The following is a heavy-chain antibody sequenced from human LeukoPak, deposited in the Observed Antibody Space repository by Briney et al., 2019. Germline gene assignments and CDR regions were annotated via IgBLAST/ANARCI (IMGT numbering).Heavy chain of an antibody. D-gene: IGHD3-10*01. CDR2: INPNSGGT. V-gene: IGHV1-2*02. CDR3: ARDRGLGYYGSGSYLY. CDR1: AYSFTTYW. Sequence: GESLKISCKGSAYSFTTYWVAWVRQMPGKGLEWMGWINPNSGGTNYAQKFQGRVTMTRDTSISTAYMELSRLRSDDTAVYYCARDRGLGYYGSGSYLYWGQGTLVTVSS. J-gene: IGHJ4*02.